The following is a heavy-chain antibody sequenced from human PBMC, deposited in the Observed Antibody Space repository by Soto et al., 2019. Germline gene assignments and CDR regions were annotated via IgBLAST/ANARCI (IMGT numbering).Heavy chain of an antibody. J-gene: IGHJ5*02. CDR2: MNPNSGNT. V-gene: IGHV1-8*01. CDR3: ARGPAFWSGYYSGWFDP. CDR1: GYTFTSYD. Sequence: QVQLVQSGAEVKKPGASVKVSCKASGYTFTSYDINWVRQATGQGLEWMGWMNPNSGNTGYAQKFQGRVTMTRNTSIRTAYMELSSLRSEETAVYYCARGPAFWSGYYSGWFDPWGQGTLVTVSS. D-gene: IGHD3-3*01.